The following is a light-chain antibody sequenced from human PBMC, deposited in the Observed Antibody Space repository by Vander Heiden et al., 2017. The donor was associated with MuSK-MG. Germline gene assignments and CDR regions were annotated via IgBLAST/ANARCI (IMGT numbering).Light chain of an antibody. Sequence: SYVLTQPPPVSVAPGQTARITCGGNSIGSKSVDWYQKKPGQAPVLVVYDGSGRPAGIPGRFAGSNSGNTATMTISRVEAGDEADYYCQVWDSSRIGAFGGGTKLTVL. V-gene: IGLV3-21*02. J-gene: IGLJ2*01. CDR2: DGS. CDR1: SIGSKS. CDR3: QVWDSSRIGA.